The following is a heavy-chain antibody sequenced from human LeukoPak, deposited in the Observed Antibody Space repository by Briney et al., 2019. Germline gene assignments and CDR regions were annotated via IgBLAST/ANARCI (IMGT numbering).Heavy chain of an antibody. CDR2: IIPIFGTA. CDR1: GGTFSSYA. D-gene: IGHD3-22*01. Sequence: ASVKVSCKASGGTFSSYAISWVRQAPGQGLEWMGGIIPIFGTANYAQKFQGRVTITADESTSTAYMELSSLRSEDTAVYYCARDSPQYHYDSSGYYRTREFDYWGQGTLVTVSS. CDR3: ARDSPQYHYDSSGYYRTREFDY. V-gene: IGHV1-69*13. J-gene: IGHJ4*02.